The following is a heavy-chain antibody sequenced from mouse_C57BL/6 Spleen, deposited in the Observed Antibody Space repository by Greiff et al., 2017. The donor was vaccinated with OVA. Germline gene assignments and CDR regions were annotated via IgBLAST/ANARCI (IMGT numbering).Heavy chain of an antibody. J-gene: IGHJ4*01. CDR2: IDPEDGDT. CDR3: ARTVVGGDYAMDY. CDR1: GFNIKDYY. D-gene: IGHD1-1*01. Sequence: EVQLQQSGAELVKPGASVKLSCTASGFNIKDYYMHWVKQRPEQGLEWIGRIDPEDGDTKYAQKSKGKATLTADTSSNTAYLQLSSLTSEDTAVYYCARTVVGGDYAMDYWGQGTSVTVSS. V-gene: IGHV14-2*01.